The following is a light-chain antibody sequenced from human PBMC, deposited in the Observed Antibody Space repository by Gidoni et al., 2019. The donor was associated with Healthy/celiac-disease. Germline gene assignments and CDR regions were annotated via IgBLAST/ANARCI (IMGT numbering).Light chain of an antibody. CDR1: QDIGSH. CDR3: QQANSHLALT. Sequence: DTQSTQSPSFLPASVGDRVTITCRASQDIGSHIAWYQQKPGKAPTLLIYYAFILQSGVPSRFSGSGSGTEFSLTISSLQPGDFATYYCQQANSHLALTFGGGTKVDI. J-gene: IGKJ4*01. V-gene: IGKV1-9*01. CDR2: YAF.